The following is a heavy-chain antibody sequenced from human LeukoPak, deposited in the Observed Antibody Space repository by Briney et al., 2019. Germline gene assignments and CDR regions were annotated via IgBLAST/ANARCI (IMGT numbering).Heavy chain of an antibody. CDR3: ARGQIVVVVAAYEYYFDY. Sequence: GGSLRLSCAASGFTFSTYGMNWVRQAPGKGLEWVAVIWYGGSHANYADAVKGRFTISRDNSKNTLYLQMNSPRAEDTAVYYCARGQIVVVVAAYEYYFDYWGQGTLVTVSS. CDR1: GFTFSTYG. D-gene: IGHD2-15*01. V-gene: IGHV3-33*08. J-gene: IGHJ4*02. CDR2: IWYGGSHA.